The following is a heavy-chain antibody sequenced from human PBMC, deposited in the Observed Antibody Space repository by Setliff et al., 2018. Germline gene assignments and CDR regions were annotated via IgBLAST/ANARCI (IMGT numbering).Heavy chain of an antibody. CDR2: ISYSGTP. CDR1: DDSFTSSRYY. Sequence: SETLSLTCTVSDDSFTSSRYYWGRIRQAPGSGLEWIGSISYSGTPYYNASVESRVTISLDTSRNQFSLELRSVTVADTATYYCVRPGGTTVVARHFDYWGSGILVTV. J-gene: IGHJ4*01. CDR3: VRPGGTTVVARHFDY. V-gene: IGHV4-39*01. D-gene: IGHD2-15*01.